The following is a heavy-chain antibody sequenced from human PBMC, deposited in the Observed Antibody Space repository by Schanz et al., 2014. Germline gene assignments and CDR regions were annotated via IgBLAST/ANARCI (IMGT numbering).Heavy chain of an antibody. CDR3: ARGPSQGYSYGHNIGAYYYGMDV. CDR1: GYTFTSHG. J-gene: IGHJ6*02. CDR2: ITAYNGDT. Sequence: QVQLVQSGAEVKKPGASVKVSCKASGYTFTSHGISWVRQAPGQGLEWMGWITAYNGDTNYALKLQGRVTMTRDTSTSTVYMELSSLRSEDTAVYYCARGPSQGYSYGHNIGAYYYGMDVWGQGTTVTVSS. V-gene: IGHV1-18*01. D-gene: IGHD5-18*01.